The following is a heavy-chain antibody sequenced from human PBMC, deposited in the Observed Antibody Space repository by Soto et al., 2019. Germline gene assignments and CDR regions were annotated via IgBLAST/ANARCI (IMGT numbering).Heavy chain of an antibody. J-gene: IGHJ5*02. D-gene: IGHD6-19*01. CDR1: GVSVSSGTYY. CDR3: ARARIAVAELGWFDP. CDR2: ISYSGPT. Sequence: PSETLSLTCTVSGVSVSSGTYYWSWIRQPPGKGLEWIAYISYSGPTNYNPPLNIRVTRSLHTSKNQFSLKLSSVTAADSAVYDCARARIAVAELGWFDPWGQGTLVTVSS. V-gene: IGHV4-61*01.